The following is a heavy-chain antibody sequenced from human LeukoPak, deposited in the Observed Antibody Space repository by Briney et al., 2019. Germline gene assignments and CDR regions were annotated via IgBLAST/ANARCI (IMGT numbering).Heavy chain of an antibody. V-gene: IGHV3-23*01. CDR3: ARVITIFGVVMDAFDY. J-gene: IGHJ4*02. Sequence: GGSLRLSCAASGFTFSSYSMSWVRQAAGKGLEWVSGISGSGGSTFYADSVKGRFTISRDNSKNTLYLQMNSLRAEDTAVYYCARVITIFGVVMDAFDYWGQGTLVTVSS. CDR2: ISGSGGST. D-gene: IGHD3-3*01. CDR1: GFTFSSYS.